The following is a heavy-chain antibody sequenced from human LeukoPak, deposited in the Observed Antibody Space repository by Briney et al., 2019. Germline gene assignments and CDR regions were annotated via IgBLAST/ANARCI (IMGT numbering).Heavy chain of an antibody. CDR2: IRYDGSNK. D-gene: IGHD3-3*01. CDR3: AKDDSPFSYYMDV. V-gene: IGHV3-30*02. CDR1: GFTFSSYG. Sequence: GGSLRLSCAASGFTFSSYGMHWVRQAPGKGLEWVAFIRYDGSNKYYADSVKGRFTISRDNSKNTLYLQMNSLSAEDTSVYYCAKDDSPFSYYMDVWGKGITVTISS. J-gene: IGHJ6*03.